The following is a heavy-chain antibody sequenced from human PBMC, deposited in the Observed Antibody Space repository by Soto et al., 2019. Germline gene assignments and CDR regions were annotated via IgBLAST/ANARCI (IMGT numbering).Heavy chain of an antibody. CDR1: GFTFRNFA. V-gene: IGHV3-23*01. D-gene: IGHD1-20*01. Sequence: DVQLLESGGGLVQPGGSLRLSCAASGFTFRNFAMSWLRQSPGEGLEWVSDISGNGDTTYYADSVRGRFTISRDNSNNMLFLQMNSLRAADTAMYYCANDWGPNWNDEDFHHCGQGTPVTVSS. CDR2: ISGNGDTT. J-gene: IGHJ1*01. CDR3: ANDWGPNWNDEDFHH.